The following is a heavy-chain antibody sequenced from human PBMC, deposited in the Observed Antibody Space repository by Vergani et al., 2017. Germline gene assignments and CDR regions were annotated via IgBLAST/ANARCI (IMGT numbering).Heavy chain of an antibody. V-gene: IGHV1-18*01. D-gene: IGHD1-26*01. J-gene: IGHJ4*02. CDR1: GYTFTSYG. CDR2: ISAYNGNT. CDR3: ARDLAAGLGASRNFDY. Sequence: QVQLVQSGAEVKKPGASVKVSCKASGYTFTSYGISWVRQAPGQGLDWMGWISAYNGNTNYAQKLQGRVTMTTDTSTSTAYLELRSLRSDDTAVYYCARDLAAGLGASRNFDYWGQGTLVTVSS.